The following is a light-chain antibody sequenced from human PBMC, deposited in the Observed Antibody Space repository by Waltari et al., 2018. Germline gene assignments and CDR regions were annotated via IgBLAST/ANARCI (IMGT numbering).Light chain of an antibody. J-gene: IGLJ3*02. Sequence: QSVVTQPPSASGTPGQRVTISCSGSSSNLGSNGVNWYQQLPGTSPQLPLFINNNRPSGVPDRISGSKSGTSASLAISGLQSEDEANYYCAVWDDSLNGWVFGGGTKLTVL. CDR2: INN. V-gene: IGLV1-44*01. CDR3: AVWDDSLNGWV. CDR1: SSNLGSNG.